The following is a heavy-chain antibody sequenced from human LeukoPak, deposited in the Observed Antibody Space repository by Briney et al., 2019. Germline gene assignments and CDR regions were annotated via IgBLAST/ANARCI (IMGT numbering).Heavy chain of an antibody. D-gene: IGHD3-3*01. Sequence: ASVKVSCKASGYTFTGHHMHWVRQAPGQGLEWMGWINPNSGGTNYAQKFQGRVTMTRDTSISTAYMELSRLRSDDTAVYYCARDKRWGSGVGYWGQGTLVTVSS. CDR3: ARDKRWGSGVGY. V-gene: IGHV1-2*02. J-gene: IGHJ4*02. CDR2: INPNSGGT. CDR1: GYTFTGHH.